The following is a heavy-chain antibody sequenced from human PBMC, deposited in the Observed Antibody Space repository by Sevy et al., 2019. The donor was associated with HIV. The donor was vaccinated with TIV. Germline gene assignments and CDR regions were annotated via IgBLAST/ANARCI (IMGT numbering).Heavy chain of an antibody. CDR1: NDSVSSGTCH. D-gene: IGHD2-15*01. V-gene: IGHV4-61*01. Sequence: SETLSLTCTVSNDSVSSGTCHWSWIRQPPQKGLEWIGYIYSSGNTNYNPSLKSRVTISVDTSKKQFSLRLNSVTAADTAVYYCARLRWPEAHFDYWGQGTLVTVSS. CDR3: ARLRWPEAHFDY. J-gene: IGHJ4*02. CDR2: IYSSGNT.